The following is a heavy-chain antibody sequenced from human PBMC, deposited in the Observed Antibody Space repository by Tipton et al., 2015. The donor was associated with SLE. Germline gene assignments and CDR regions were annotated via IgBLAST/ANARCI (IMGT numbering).Heavy chain of an antibody. D-gene: IGHD2-21*01. Sequence: TLSLTCTVSGASVSSSVYSWGWIRQPPGKGLQWIGAMFYSGSAHYNPSLKGRVAISVDTSKNVFSLKLSSVTAADTALYYCARDLGGCGGTKCSYYFDSWGQGTVVTVSS. V-gene: IGHV4-39*07. CDR3: ARDLGGCGGTKCSYYFDS. CDR1: GASVSSSVYS. CDR2: MFYSGSA. J-gene: IGHJ4*02.